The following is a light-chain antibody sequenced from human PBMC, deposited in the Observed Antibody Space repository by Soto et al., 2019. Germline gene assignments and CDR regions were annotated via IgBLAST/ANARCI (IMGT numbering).Light chain of an antibody. Sequence: QSALTQPASVSGSPGQSITISCTGTSSDVGSYNLVSWYQQHPGKAPKLMIYDVRNRPSGISNRFSGSKSGNTASLTISGLQAEDEADYYCSSYTTSSTLYVFGTGTQGHRP. J-gene: IGLJ1*01. CDR2: DVR. V-gene: IGLV2-14*02. CDR3: SSYTTSSTLYV. CDR1: SSDVGSYNL.